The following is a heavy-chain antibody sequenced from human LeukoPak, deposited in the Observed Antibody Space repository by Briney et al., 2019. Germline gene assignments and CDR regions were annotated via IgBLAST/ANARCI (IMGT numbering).Heavy chain of an antibody. CDR3: AKVFCSSTSCSTINGYYFDY. CDR2: IGGSGGNT. V-gene: IGHV3-23*01. CDR1: GFTVTNYA. Sequence: GGSLRLSCVASGFTVTNYAMTWVRQAPGKGLEWVSAIGGSGGNTYYADSVKGRFTISRDNSKNTLYLQMNSLRAEDTAVYYCAKVFCSSTSCSTINGYYFDYWGQGTLVTVSS. D-gene: IGHD2-2*01. J-gene: IGHJ4*02.